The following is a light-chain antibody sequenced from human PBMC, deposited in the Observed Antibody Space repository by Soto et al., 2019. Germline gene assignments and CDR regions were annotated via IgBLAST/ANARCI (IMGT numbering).Light chain of an antibody. J-gene: IGKJ1*01. CDR1: QSISSW. Sequence: DIQMTQSPSTLSASVGDRVTITCRASQSISSWLAWYQQKPGKAPKLLIYDASSLESGVPSRFSGSRSGTEFTLTISSLQPDDFATYYCQQYNSYLGTFGQGTKVEIK. CDR2: DAS. V-gene: IGKV1-5*01. CDR3: QQYNSYLGT.